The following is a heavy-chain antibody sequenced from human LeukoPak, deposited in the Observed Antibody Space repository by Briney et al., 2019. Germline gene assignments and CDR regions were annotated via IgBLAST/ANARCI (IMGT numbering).Heavy chain of an antibody. CDR1: GFTFSSYA. V-gene: IGHV3-30*14. CDR3: ARDRWFGEVSYYYGMDV. Sequence: GGSLRLSCAASGFTFSSYAMHWVRQAPGKGLEWVAVISYDGSNKYYADSVKGRFTISRDNSKNTLYLQMNSLRAEDTAVYYCARDRWFGEVSYYYGMDVWGQGTTVTVSS. CDR2: ISYDGSNK. D-gene: IGHD3-10*01. J-gene: IGHJ6*02.